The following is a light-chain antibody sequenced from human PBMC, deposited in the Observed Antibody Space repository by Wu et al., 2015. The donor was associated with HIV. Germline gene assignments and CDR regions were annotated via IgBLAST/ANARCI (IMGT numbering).Light chain of an antibody. CDR2: GAS. CDR3: QQYNNWPPWT. J-gene: IGKJ1*01. V-gene: IGKV3-15*01. Sequence: EIVMTQSPATLSVSPGERATLSCRASQSVSSNLAWYQQKPGQAPRLLIYGASTRATGIPARFSGSGSGTEFTLTISSMQSEDFAVYYCQQYNNWPPWTLAKGPRWK. CDR1: QSVSSN.